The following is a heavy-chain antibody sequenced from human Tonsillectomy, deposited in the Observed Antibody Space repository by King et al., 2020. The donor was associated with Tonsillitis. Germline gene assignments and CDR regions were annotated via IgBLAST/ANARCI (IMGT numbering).Heavy chain of an antibody. CDR2: TNSDGSTT. Sequence: VQLVESGGGLVQPGGSLRLSCAASGFTFSGYWMHWVRQAPGKGLVWVSRTNSDGSTTSYADSVKGRFAISIDNAKSTLYLQMNSLRAEETAVYYCARCSSGWYPFDYWGQGTLVTVSS. J-gene: IGHJ4*02. CDR1: GFTFSGYW. V-gene: IGHV3-74*01. D-gene: IGHD6-13*01. CDR3: ARCSSGWYPFDY.